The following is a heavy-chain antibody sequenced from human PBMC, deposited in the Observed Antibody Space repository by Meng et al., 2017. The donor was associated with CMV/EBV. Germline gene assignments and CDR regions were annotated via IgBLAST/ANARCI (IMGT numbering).Heavy chain of an antibody. D-gene: IGHD2-2*01. V-gene: IGHV4-59*01. CDR1: GGSISSYY. CDR2: IYYSGST. J-gene: IGHJ4*02. CDR3: ARVVGDVVVPAATQYYFDY. Sequence: ESLKISCPVSGGSISSYYWSWIRQPPGKGLEWIGYIYYSGSTNYNPSLKSRVTISVDTSKNQFSLKLSSVTAADTAVYYCARVVGDVVVPAATQYYFDYWGQGTLVTVSS.